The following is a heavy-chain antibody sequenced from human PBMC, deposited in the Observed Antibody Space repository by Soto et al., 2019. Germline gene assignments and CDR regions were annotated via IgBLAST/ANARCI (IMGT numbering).Heavy chain of an antibody. CDR2: IHPSGQPI. Sequence: EVQLVESGGGLVQPGGSLSLSCAVSGFTFSSSEMYWVRQAPGKGLEWISYIHPSGQPIFYADSVKGRFTISRENANNSLFLQMNSLRAEDTAVYYCARRARRWGQGTMVTVSS. V-gene: IGHV3-48*03. D-gene: IGHD1-26*01. CDR3: ARRARR. J-gene: IGHJ3*01. CDR1: GFTFSSSE.